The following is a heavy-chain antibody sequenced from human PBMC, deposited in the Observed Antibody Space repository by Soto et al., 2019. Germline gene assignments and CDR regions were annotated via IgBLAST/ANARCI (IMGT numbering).Heavy chain of an antibody. D-gene: IGHD3-22*01. V-gene: IGHV1-69*12. CDR1: GGTFSSYA. CDR2: IIPIFGTA. Sequence: QVQLVQSGAEVKKPGSSVKVSCKASGGTFSSYAISWVRQAPGQGLEWMGGIIPIFGTADYAQKFQGRVTITADESTSRGNRELSSLRSEDTAVYYCASPYDSSGYYYRGLDYWGQGTLVTVSS. CDR3: ASPYDSSGYYYRGLDY. J-gene: IGHJ4*02.